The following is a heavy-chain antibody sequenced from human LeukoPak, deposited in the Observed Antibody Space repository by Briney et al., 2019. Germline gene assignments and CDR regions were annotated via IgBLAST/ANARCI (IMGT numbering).Heavy chain of an antibody. D-gene: IGHD6-13*01. CDR3: ARPGISAADPFDY. Sequence: GESLKISCKGSGYSFTSYWIGWVRQVPGKGLEWMGIIYPSDSDTRYSPSFQGQVTISADKSITTAYLQWSSLKASDTAMYYCARPGISAADPFDYWGQGTLVTVSS. V-gene: IGHV5-51*01. J-gene: IGHJ4*02. CDR2: IYPSDSDT. CDR1: GYSFTSYW.